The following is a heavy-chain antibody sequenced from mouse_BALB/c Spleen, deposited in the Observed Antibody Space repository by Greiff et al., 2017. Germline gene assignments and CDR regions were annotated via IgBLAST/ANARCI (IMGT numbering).Heavy chain of an antibody. V-gene: IGHV1-9*01. D-gene: IGHD4-1*02. CDR3: ARDWETQLGRYFDV. CDR1: GYTFSSYW. J-gene: IGHJ1*01. CDR2: ILPGSGST. Sequence: QVQLQQSGAELMKPGASVKISCKATGYTFSSYWIEWVKQRPGHGLEWIGEILPGSGSTNYNEKFKGKATFTADTSSNTAYMQLSSLTSEDSAVYYCARDWETQLGRYFDVWGAGTTVTVSS.